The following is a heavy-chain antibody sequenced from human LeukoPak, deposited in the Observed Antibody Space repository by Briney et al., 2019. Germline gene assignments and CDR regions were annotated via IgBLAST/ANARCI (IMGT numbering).Heavy chain of an antibody. CDR3: ARAGYYDYVWGSYRYPGGHFDY. CDR1: GGSISSYY. J-gene: IGHJ4*02. D-gene: IGHD3-16*02. Sequence: SETLSLTCTVSGGSISSYYWSWIRQPPGKGLEWIGYIYYSGSTNYNPSLKSRVTISVDTSKNQFSLKLSSVTAADTAVYYCARAGYYDYVWGSYRYPGGHFDYWGQGTLVTVSS. CDR2: IYYSGST. V-gene: IGHV4-59*08.